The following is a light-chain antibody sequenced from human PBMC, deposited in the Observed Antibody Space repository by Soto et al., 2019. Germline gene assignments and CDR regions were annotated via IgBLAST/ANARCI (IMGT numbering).Light chain of an antibody. CDR2: AAS. CDR3: QQYNSYTRT. CDR1: QSISTH. V-gene: IGKV1-17*01. J-gene: IGKJ1*01. Sequence: DIQMTQSPSSLSASVGDRVSITCRASQSISTHLSWYQQKPGKAPKLLIYAASSLQSWVPSRFSGSGSGTEFTLTISSLQPDDFATYYCQQYNSYTRTFGQGTKVDIK.